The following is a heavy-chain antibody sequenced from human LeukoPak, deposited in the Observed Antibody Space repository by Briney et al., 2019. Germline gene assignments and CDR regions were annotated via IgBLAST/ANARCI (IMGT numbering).Heavy chain of an antibody. J-gene: IGHJ3*02. CDR3: ARESVVPAAIHDAFDI. Sequence: IXXPPXXGLEWIXEINHSGSTNYNPSLKSRVTISVDTSKNQFSLKLSSVTAADTAVYYCARESVVPAAIHDAFDIWGQGTMVTVSS. CDR2: INHSGST. D-gene: IGHD2-2*02. V-gene: IGHV4-34*01.